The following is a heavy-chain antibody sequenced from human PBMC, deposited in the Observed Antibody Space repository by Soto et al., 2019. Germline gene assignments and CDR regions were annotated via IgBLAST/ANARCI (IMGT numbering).Heavy chain of an antibody. CDR3: ARGVNGYLVDY. V-gene: IGHV4-30-4*01. D-gene: IGHD5-12*01. CDR1: GGSFSSGDYY. Sequence: SEPLSLSCTVSGGSFSSGDYYWSCFRQPPGKGLEWIWYIYYSGSTYYNPSLKSRVTISVDTSKNQFSLKLSSVTAADTAVYYCARGVNGYLVDYWGQGTTVT. CDR2: IYYSGST. J-gene: IGHJ4*03.